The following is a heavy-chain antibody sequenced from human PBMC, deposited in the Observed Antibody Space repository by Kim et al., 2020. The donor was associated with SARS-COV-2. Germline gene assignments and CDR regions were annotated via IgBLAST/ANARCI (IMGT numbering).Heavy chain of an antibody. D-gene: IGHD3-10*01. Sequence: SETLSLTCAVYGGSFSGYYWSWIRQPPGKGLEWIGEINHSGSTNYNPSLKSRVTISVDTSKNQFSLKLSSVTAADTAVYYCARVQGRAGRWYFDLWGRGTLVTVSS. CDR2: INHSGST. V-gene: IGHV4-34*01. CDR3: ARVQGRAGRWYFDL. CDR1: GGSFSGYY. J-gene: IGHJ2*01.